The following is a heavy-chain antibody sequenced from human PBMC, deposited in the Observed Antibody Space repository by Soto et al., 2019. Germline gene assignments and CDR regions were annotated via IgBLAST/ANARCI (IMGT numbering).Heavy chain of an antibody. J-gene: IGHJ4*02. CDR3: ASYYYDSSGYYYVPGVY. D-gene: IGHD3-22*01. V-gene: IGHV4-39*01. CDR1: GGSISSSSYY. Sequence: PSETLSLTCTVSGGSISSSSYYWGWIRQPPEKGLEWIGSIYYSGSTYYNPSLKSRVTISVETSKNQFSLKLGSVTAADTAVYYCASYYYDSSGYYYVPGVYWGQGTLVTVSS. CDR2: IYYSGST.